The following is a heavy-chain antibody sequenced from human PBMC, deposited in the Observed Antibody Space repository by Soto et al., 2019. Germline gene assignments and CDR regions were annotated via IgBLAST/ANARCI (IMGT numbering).Heavy chain of an antibody. J-gene: IGHJ6*02. CDR3: TARNEYYYYGMDV. V-gene: IGHV3-73*02. CDR2: IRSKANSYAT. CDR1: GFTFSGSA. D-gene: IGHD6-6*01. Sequence: EVQLVESGGGLVQPGGSLKLSCAASGFTFSGSAMHWVRQASGKGLEWVGRIRSKANSYATAYAASVKGRCTISRDESKNTEYLQMNSLKTEDTAVYYCTARNEYYYYGMDVWCQGTTVTVPS.